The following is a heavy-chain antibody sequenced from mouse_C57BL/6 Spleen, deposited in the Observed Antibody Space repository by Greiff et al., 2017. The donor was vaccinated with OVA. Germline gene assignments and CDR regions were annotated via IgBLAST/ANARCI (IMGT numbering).Heavy chain of an antibody. CDR1: GYTFTSYG. CDR3: AGYGSSSDWYFDV. Sequence: VQLQESGAELARPGASVKLSCKASGYTFTSYGISWVKQRTGQGLEWIGEIYPRSGNTYYNEKFKGKATLTADKSSSTAYMELRSLTSEDSAVYFCAGYGSSSDWYFDVWGTGTTVTVSS. V-gene: IGHV1-81*01. D-gene: IGHD1-1*01. J-gene: IGHJ1*03. CDR2: IYPRSGNT.